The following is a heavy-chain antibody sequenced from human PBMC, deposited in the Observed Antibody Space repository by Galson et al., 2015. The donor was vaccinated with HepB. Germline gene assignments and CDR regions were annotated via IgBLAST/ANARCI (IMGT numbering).Heavy chain of an antibody. Sequence: SLRLSCAASGFTFSSYWMHWVRQAPGKGLVWVSRINSDGSSTSYADSVKGRFTISRDNAKNTLYLQMNSLRAEDTAVYYCARDYGSSWYGGAGWFDPWGQGTLVTVSS. CDR1: GFTFSSYW. J-gene: IGHJ5*02. CDR2: INSDGSST. V-gene: IGHV3-74*01. D-gene: IGHD6-13*01. CDR3: ARDYGSSWYGGAGWFDP.